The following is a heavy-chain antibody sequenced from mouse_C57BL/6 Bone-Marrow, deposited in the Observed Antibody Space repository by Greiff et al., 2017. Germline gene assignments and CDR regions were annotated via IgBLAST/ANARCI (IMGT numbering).Heavy chain of an antibody. CDR2: IYPGNSDT. CDR3: ARGCFDY. V-gene: IGHV1-5*01. Sequence: VQLKQSGTVLARPGASVKMSCKTSGYTFTSYWMHWVKQRPGQGLEWIGAIYPGNSDTSYNQKFKGKATLTVDKSSSTAYMQLSSLTSEDSAVYYCARGCFDYWGQGTTLTVSS. CDR1: GYTFTSYW. J-gene: IGHJ2*01.